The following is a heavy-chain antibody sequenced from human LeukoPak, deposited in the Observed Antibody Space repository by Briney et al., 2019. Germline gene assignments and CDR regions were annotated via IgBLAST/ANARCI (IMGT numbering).Heavy chain of an antibody. CDR1: GFTFSSYA. CDR3: TGGEIMITFGGVIA. J-gene: IGHJ4*02. Sequence: PGGSLRLSCAASGFTFSSYAMSWVRQAPGKGLEWVSAISGSGGSTYYADSVKGRFTISRDNSKNTLYLQMNSLRAEDTAVYYCTGGEIMITFGGVIAWGQGTLVTVSS. D-gene: IGHD3-16*02. CDR2: ISGSGGST. V-gene: IGHV3-23*01.